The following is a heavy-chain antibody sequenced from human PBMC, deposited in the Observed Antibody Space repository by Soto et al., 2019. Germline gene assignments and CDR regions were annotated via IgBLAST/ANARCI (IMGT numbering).Heavy chain of an antibody. CDR1: GYCFTSYW. CDR3: ARFSNSGGSCYSY. J-gene: IGHJ4*02. D-gene: IGHD2-15*01. Sequence: PGESLKISCRASGYCFTSYWVGWVRQLPGKGLEWMAVISPRDSDTRYSPSFRGQVTISADKSIATVYLQWDSLKASDTAMYYCARFSNSGGSCYSYSAQGTQVTVSS. V-gene: IGHV5-51*01. CDR2: ISPRDSDT.